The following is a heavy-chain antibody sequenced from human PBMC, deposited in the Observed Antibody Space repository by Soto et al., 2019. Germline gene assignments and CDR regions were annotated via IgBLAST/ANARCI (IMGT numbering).Heavy chain of an antibody. CDR3: ARPHVIDIVVPPDY. D-gene: IGHD2-15*01. CDR2: ISYDGSNK. V-gene: IGHV3-30*04. J-gene: IGHJ4*02. CDR1: GFTFSTYA. Sequence: GRSLRGSCAASGFTFSTYAMQWVRQAPGKGLEWVAVISYDGSNKHYADSVKGRFTISRDNSKNTLYLQMNSLRAEDTAVYYCARPHVIDIVVPPDYWGQGTLVTGS.